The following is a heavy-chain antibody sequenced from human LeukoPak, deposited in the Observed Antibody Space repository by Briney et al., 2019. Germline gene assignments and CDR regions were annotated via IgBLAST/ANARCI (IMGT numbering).Heavy chain of an antibody. CDR2: IKQDGSEK. Sequence: GGSLRLSCTASGFTFSNYWMSWVRQAPGKELEWVANIKQDGSEKYYVDSVKGRFTISRDNAKNSLYLQMNSLRAEDTAVYYCARGGGNFDYWGQGTLVTVSS. CDR1: GFTFSNYW. V-gene: IGHV3-7*01. CDR3: ARGGGNFDY. J-gene: IGHJ4*02.